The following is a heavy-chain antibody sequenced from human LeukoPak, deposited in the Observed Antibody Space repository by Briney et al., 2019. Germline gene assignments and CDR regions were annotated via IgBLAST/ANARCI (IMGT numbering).Heavy chain of an antibody. CDR1: GASIETYY. Sequence: PSETLSLTCTVSGASIETYYWSWIRQTADKGLEWIGRIFSSGGTIYNPSLKSRVTISVDRSKNEVSLKLSSVTAADTAIYYCAKDTEEIVITPPAKFSYYSYMGVWGEGTTVTISS. CDR2: IFSSGGT. CDR3: AKDTEEIVITPPAKFSYYSYMGV. D-gene: IGHD2-2*01. V-gene: IGHV4-4*07. J-gene: IGHJ6*03.